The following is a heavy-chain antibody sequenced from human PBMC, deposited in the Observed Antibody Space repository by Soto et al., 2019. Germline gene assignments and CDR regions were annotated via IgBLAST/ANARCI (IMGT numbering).Heavy chain of an antibody. CDR2: ISYDGSNK. Sequence: QVQLVESGGGVVQPGRSLRLSCAASGFTFSSYGMHWVRQAPGKGLEWVAVISYDGSNKYYADSVKGRFTISRDNSKNTLYLQMNSLRAEDTAVYYCAKDRFEWELLSLDYWGQGTLVTVSS. J-gene: IGHJ4*02. CDR3: AKDRFEWELLSLDY. CDR1: GFTFSSYG. V-gene: IGHV3-30*18. D-gene: IGHD1-26*01.